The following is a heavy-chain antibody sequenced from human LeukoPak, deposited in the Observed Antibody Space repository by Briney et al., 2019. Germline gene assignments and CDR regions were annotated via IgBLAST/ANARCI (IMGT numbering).Heavy chain of an antibody. Sequence: GGSLRLSCAASGFTFRSYGMHWVRQAPGKGLEWVANIKEDGSEINYVDSVKGRFTISRDNAKNSLYLQMNSLRVDDTAVYYCARDRGYSTFDYWGQGTLVTVSS. CDR2: IKEDGSEI. CDR3: ARDRGYSTFDY. J-gene: IGHJ4*02. CDR1: GFTFRSYG. D-gene: IGHD4-23*01. V-gene: IGHV3-7*01.